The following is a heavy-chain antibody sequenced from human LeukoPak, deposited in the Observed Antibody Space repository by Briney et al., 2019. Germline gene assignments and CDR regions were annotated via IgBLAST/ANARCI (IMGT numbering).Heavy chain of an antibody. J-gene: IGHJ4*02. CDR2: LYSGGRT. V-gene: IGHV3-66*01. CDR1: GFTVSSNY. Sequence: GGSLRLSCVASGFTVSSNYTSWVRQAPGQGLDWVSSLYSGGRTDYADSVRGRFTISRDNSKNTLYLQMKSLRAEDTAVYYCARGFSSSWYSTAGRPEQLDYWGQGTLVTVSS. D-gene: IGHD6-13*01. CDR3: ARGFSSSWYSTAGRPEQLDY.